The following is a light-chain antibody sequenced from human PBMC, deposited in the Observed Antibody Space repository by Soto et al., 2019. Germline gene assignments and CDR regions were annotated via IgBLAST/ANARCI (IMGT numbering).Light chain of an antibody. CDR2: EVS. V-gene: IGLV2-8*01. Sequence: QSVLTQPPSASGSPGQSVTISCTGTSSDVGVYNSVSWYQKHPGKAPKLMIYEVSKRPSGVPDRFSASKSDNTASLTVSGLQAEDEGDYYCSSYAGSSNVVFGGGTKLTVL. J-gene: IGLJ2*01. CDR3: SSYAGSSNVV. CDR1: SSDVGVYNS.